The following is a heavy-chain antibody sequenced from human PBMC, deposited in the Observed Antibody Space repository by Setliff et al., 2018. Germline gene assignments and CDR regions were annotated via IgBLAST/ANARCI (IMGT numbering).Heavy chain of an antibody. D-gene: IGHD3-22*01. J-gene: IGHJ4*02. CDR1: GGSISSGIYY. Sequence: SETLSLTCTVSGGSISSGIYYWIWIRQPAGKALEWLGHIFARGSMNYNPSLRSRITISQDRSENQFSLTLSSVTAADTAVYYCARGSYYDSSGYSPDFFDYWGQGTLVTVSS. V-gene: IGHV4-61*09. CDR2: IFARGSM. CDR3: ARGSYYDSSGYSPDFFDY.